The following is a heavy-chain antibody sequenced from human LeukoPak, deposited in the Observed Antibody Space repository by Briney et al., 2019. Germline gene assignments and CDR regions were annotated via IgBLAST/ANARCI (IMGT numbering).Heavy chain of an antibody. J-gene: IGHJ4*02. CDR1: GGSISSPY. CDR2: IYYSGST. Sequence: PSETLSLTCTVSGGSISSPYWTWIRQPAGKGLEWIGYIYYSGSTNYNPSLKSRVTISVDTSKNQFSLKLSSVTAADTAVYYCARVVAAAGYYFPSEQAAVAGTIDYWGQGTLVTVSS. CDR3: ARVVAAAGYYFPSEQAAVAGTIDY. V-gene: IGHV4-59*11. D-gene: IGHD6-13*01.